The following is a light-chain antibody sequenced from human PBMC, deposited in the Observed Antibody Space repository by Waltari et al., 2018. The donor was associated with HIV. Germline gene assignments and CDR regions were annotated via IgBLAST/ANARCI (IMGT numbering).Light chain of an antibody. CDR2: QDA. Sequence: SSELTQPPSVSVSPGQTAIITCYGDNLGDKYASWYQQRPGQSPVLVIYQDAKRPSGIPERFSGSNSGNTATLTISGTQPMDEADYYCQGWDSSTPIFGGGTNLSVL. CDR3: QGWDSSTPI. J-gene: IGLJ2*01. V-gene: IGLV3-1*01. CDR1: NLGDKY.